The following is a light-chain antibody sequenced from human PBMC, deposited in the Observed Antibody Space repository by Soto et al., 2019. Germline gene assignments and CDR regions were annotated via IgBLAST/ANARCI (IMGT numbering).Light chain of an antibody. CDR3: SSYTSNNFYV. Sequence: QSALTQPPSASGSLGQSVTISCTGTSSDISAYNYVSWYQQHPGKAPKLMIYEVGDRPSGLSNRFSGSKSGNTASLTISRLQAEDEADYYCSSYTSNNFYVFGTGTKVTVL. J-gene: IGLJ1*01. V-gene: IGLV2-14*01. CDR2: EVG. CDR1: SSDISAYNY.